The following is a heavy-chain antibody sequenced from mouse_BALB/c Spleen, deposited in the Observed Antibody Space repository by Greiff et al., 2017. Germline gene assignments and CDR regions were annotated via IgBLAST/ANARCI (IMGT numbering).Heavy chain of an antibody. CDR2: ILPGSGST. Sequence: QVQLQQSGAELMKPGASVKISCKATGYTFSSYWIEWVKQRPGHGLEWIGEILPGSGSTNYNEKFKGKATFTADTSSNTAYMQLSSLTSEDSAVYYCARRSRWLLYWGQGTLVTVSA. J-gene: IGHJ3*01. D-gene: IGHD2-3*01. CDR3: ARRSRWLLY. V-gene: IGHV1-9*01. CDR1: GYTFSSYW.